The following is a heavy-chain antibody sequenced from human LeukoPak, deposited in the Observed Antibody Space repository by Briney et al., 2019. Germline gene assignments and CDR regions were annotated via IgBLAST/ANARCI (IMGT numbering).Heavy chain of an antibody. CDR3: GRAFPPLRTSSAGDL. CDR2: ISYLSTHV. Sequence: GGSLRLSCSASGFTFSDYDMNWVRQAPGKGLEWVSSISYLSTHVYYGDSVKCRFSISRDNAKNSLHLPMKSLGAEDTAIYYCGRAFPPLRTSSAGDLWGQGILVTVSS. D-gene: IGHD3-16*01. CDR1: GFTFSDYD. V-gene: IGHV3-21*01. J-gene: IGHJ4*02.